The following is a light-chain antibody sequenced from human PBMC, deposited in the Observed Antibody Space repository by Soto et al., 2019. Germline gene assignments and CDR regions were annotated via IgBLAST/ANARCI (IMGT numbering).Light chain of an antibody. Sequence: DMQLTQSPSFLSASVGDRVTSTCRTSQDIRSYLAWYQQKPGKAPQLLISAASTLQSGVPSRFSGSGSGTEFTLTMSSLQPEDFATYYCQQLKSYPLSFGGGTKVEI. CDR3: QQLKSYPLS. CDR1: QDIRSY. V-gene: IGKV1-9*01. J-gene: IGKJ4*01. CDR2: AAS.